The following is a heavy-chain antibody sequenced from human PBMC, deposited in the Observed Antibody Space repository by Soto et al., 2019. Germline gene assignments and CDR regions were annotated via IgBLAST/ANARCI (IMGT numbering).Heavy chain of an antibody. J-gene: IGHJ4*02. V-gene: IGHV1-18*04. CDR1: GYTFISYG. CDR3: ARDPKTSGGQHWAFNYFDS. CDR2: MSAFTGKA. D-gene: IGHD7-27*01. Sequence: QVQLVQSGAEVKKPGASVKVSCKASGYTFISYGISWVRQAPGQGLEWVGWMSAFTGKADYAQIFQDRVTMTTDTSTSTAYMELRSLRSDDTAVYYCARDPKTSGGQHWAFNYFDSWGQGTLVTVSS.